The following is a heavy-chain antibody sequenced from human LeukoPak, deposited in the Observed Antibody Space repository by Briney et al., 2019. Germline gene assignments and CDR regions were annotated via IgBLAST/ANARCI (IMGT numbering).Heavy chain of an antibody. D-gene: IGHD2-2*03. Sequence: SVTVSCKASGFTFTISAMQWVRQARGQRLEWIGWIVVGSGNTNYAQKFQERVTITRDMSTSTAYMELSSLRSEDTAVYYCAADLGYCSSTSCYVLWRFDPWGQGTLVTVSS. CDR3: AADLGYCSSTSCYVLWRFDP. CDR2: IVVGSGNT. J-gene: IGHJ5*02. V-gene: IGHV1-58*02. CDR1: GFTFTISA.